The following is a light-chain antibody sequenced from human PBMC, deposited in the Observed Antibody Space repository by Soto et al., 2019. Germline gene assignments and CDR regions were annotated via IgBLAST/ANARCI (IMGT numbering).Light chain of an antibody. CDR3: QQYGSSPPYT. Sequence: EIVLTQSPGTLSLSPGERATLSCRASQSVSSSYLAWYQQKPGQAPRLLIYGASSRATGIPDRFSGSGSGTGFPLPISRLEPEDFAVYYCQQYGSSPPYTFGQGTKLEIK. CDR2: GAS. CDR1: QSVSSSY. J-gene: IGKJ2*01. V-gene: IGKV3-20*01.